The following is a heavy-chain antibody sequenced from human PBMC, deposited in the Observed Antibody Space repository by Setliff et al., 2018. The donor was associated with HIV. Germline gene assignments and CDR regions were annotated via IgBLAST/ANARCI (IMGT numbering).Heavy chain of an antibody. J-gene: IGHJ4*02. CDR3: ARDQAIAVAGTLDY. V-gene: IGHV1-69*10. CDR2: IIPILGIA. CDR1: GGTFSSYA. Sequence: SVKVSCKASGGTFSSYAISWVRQAPGQGLEWMGGIIPILGIANYAQKFQGRVTITADESTSTAYMELRSLRSEDTAVYYCARDQAIAVAGTLDYWGQGTLVTVSS. D-gene: IGHD6-19*01.